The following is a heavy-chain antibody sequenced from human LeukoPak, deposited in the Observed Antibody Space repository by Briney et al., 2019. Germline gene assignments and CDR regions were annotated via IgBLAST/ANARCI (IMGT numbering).Heavy chain of an antibody. Sequence: GGSLRLSCAASGFTFSSYWMHWVRQAPGKGLEWVAFISYDGSTKTYADSVKGRFTTSRDISLHLQMNSLRAEDTAVYYCVRNNNNEYWGQGTLVTVSS. CDR1: GFTFSSYW. D-gene: IGHD2/OR15-2a*01. CDR2: ISYDGSTK. V-gene: IGHV3-30*02. J-gene: IGHJ4*02. CDR3: VRNNNNEY.